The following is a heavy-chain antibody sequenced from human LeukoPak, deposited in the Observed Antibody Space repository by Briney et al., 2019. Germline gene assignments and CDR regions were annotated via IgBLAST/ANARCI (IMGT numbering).Heavy chain of an antibody. Sequence: GGSLRLSCAASGFTFSSYAMSWVRQAPGKGLEWVSAISGSGGSTYYADSVKGRFTISRDNSKNTLYLQMNSLRAEDTAVYYCARLGPLPYYDFWSGSPPYNWFDPWGQGTLVTVSS. D-gene: IGHD3-3*01. V-gene: IGHV3-23*01. J-gene: IGHJ5*02. CDR3: ARLGPLPYYDFWSGSPPYNWFDP. CDR1: GFTFSSYA. CDR2: ISGSGGST.